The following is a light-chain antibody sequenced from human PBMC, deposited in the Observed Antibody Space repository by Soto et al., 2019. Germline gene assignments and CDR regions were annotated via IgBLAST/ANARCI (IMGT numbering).Light chain of an antibody. J-gene: IGLJ1*01. CDR2: EVN. V-gene: IGLV2-23*02. CDR1: SSDVGSYNL. Sequence: QSALTQPASVSGSPGQSITISCTGTSSDVGSYNLISWYQQYPDKAPKLMIYEVNKRPSGVSNRFSGSKSGNTASLTISGLQAEDEADYYCCSYAGSSTFHVFGSGTKVTVL. CDR3: CSYAGSSTFHV.